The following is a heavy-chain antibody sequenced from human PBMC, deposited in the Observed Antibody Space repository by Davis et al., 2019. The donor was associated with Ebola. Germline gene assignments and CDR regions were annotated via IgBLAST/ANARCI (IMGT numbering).Heavy chain of an antibody. CDR3: ARGSNFWSGSYMAYFDY. D-gene: IGHD3-3*01. V-gene: IGHV1-2*02. J-gene: IGHJ4*02. CDR2: INPNSGDT. CDR1: GYTFTAHY. Sequence: ASVKVSCKASGYTFTAHYLHWVRQAPGQGLEWMGWINPNSGDTKYSQKFQGVVTMTRDTSINTAYMELPRLTFDDTAVYYCARGSNFWSGSYMAYFDYWGQGTLVTVYS.